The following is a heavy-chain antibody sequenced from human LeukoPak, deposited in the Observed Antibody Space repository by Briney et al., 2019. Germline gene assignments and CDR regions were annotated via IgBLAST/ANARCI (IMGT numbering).Heavy chain of an antibody. J-gene: IGHJ4*02. CDR1: GGSISSSSYY. CDR3: ARRLSNDY. V-gene: IGHV4-39*01. CDR2: IYYSGST. Sequence: PSETLSLTCTVSGGSISSSSYYWGWIRQPPGKGLEWIGSIYYSGSTCYNPSLKSRVTISVDTSKNQFSLKLSSVTAADTAVYYCARRLSNDYWGQGTLVTVSS. D-gene: IGHD5/OR15-5a*01.